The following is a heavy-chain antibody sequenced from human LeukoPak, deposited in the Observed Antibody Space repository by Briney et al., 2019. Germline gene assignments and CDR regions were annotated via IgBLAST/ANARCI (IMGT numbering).Heavy chain of an antibody. CDR3: ARQPTVTTNFDY. Sequence: GESLKIPGRGSGYSFTTYSIAWAGQMPGKGLEGMGIIYPGDSEPRYRPSFQGQVTISADKSINTAYLQWSSLKASDTAMYYCARQPTVTTNFDYWGQGTLVTVSS. J-gene: IGHJ4*02. D-gene: IGHD4-17*01. CDR2: IYPGDSEP. V-gene: IGHV5-51*01. CDR1: GYSFTTYS.